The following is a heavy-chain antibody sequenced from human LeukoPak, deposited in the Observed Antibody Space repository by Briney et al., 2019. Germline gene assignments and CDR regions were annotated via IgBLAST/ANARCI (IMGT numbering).Heavy chain of an antibody. V-gene: IGHV3-23*01. J-gene: IGHJ5*02. CDR2: ISGSGGST. D-gene: IGHD1-26*01. CDR3: AKAASGSYQEYNWFDP. CDR1: GFTFSSYA. Sequence: PGGSLRLSCAASGFTFSSYAMSWVRQAPGKGLEWVPAISGSGGSTYYADSVKGRFTISRDNSKNTLYLQMNSLRAEDTAVYYCAKAASGSYQEYNWFDPWGQGTLVTVSS.